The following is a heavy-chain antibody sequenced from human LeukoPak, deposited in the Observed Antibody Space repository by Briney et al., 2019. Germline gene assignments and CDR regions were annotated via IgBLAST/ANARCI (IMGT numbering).Heavy chain of an antibody. V-gene: IGHV5-51*01. CDR1: GYSFSNYW. CDR3: ARHLSSGYDSKFFDY. D-gene: IGHD5-12*01. Sequence: GESLKISCKGSGYSFSNYWIGWVRQMPGKGLEWMGIIYPGDSDTRYSPSFQGQVTISADKSISTAYLQWSSLKASDTAMYYCARHLSSGYDSKFFDYWGQGTLVTVSS. CDR2: IYPGDSDT. J-gene: IGHJ4*02.